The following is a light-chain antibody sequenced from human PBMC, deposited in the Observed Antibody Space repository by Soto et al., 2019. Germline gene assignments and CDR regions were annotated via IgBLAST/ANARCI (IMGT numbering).Light chain of an antibody. CDR2: GAS. CDR3: QQYCSSPPSWT. V-gene: IGKV3-20*01. Sequence: ETVLTQSPGTLSLSPGERATLSCRASQSVSSSYLAWYQQKPGQAPRLLIYGASSRATGIPDRFSGSGSGTDFTLTISRLEPEDFALHYCQQYCSSPPSWTFGQGTKVEIK. J-gene: IGKJ1*01. CDR1: QSVSSSY.